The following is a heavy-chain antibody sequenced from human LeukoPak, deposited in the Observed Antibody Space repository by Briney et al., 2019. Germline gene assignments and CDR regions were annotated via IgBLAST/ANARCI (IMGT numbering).Heavy chain of an antibody. V-gene: IGHV3-53*01. CDR1: GFTVSTNY. D-gene: IGHD5-18*01. Sequence: GGSLRLSCAASGFTVSTNYMSWVRQAPGKRLEWVSVIYSGGSTYYADSVKGRFTISRDNSKNTLYLQMNSLRAEDTAVYYCAREGYSYGHFDYWGQGTLVTVSS. J-gene: IGHJ4*02. CDR3: AREGYSYGHFDY. CDR2: IYSGGST.